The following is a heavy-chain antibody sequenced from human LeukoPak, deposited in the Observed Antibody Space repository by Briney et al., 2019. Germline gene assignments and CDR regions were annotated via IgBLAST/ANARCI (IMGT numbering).Heavy chain of an antibody. CDR1: GYTFTSYG. V-gene: IGHV1-18*01. D-gene: IGHD5-18*01. Sequence: GASVKVSCKASGYTFTSYGISWERQAPGQGLEWMGWISAYNGNTNYAQKLQGSVTMTTDTSTSTAYMELRSLRSDDTAVYYCASYSYGYDLGLNAFDIWGQGTMVTVSS. J-gene: IGHJ3*02. CDR3: ASYSYGYDLGLNAFDI. CDR2: ISAYNGNT.